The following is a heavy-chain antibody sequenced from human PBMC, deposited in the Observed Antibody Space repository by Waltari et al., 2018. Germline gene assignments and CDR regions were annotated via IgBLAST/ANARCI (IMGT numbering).Heavy chain of an antibody. CDR3: ARGGYGDYEGGGLVRDAFDI. CDR2: IRKKTRDFST. Sequence: VQLVESGGGLVQPGGSLRLSCEASGFTFSDYYIDWVRQAPGKGLEWVGRIRKKTRDFSTVYTATVKGRFTISRDDSKDSVYLQMNALKAEDTAIYYCARGGYGDYEGGGLVRDAFDIWGQGTMVTVSS. CDR1: GFTFSDYY. J-gene: IGHJ3*02. V-gene: IGHV3-72*01. D-gene: IGHD4-17*01.